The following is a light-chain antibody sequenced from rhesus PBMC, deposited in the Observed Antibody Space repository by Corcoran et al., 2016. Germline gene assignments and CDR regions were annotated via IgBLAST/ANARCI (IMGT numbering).Light chain of an antibody. Sequence: GDTVTITCRASQSISSWLAWYQQKPGKAPKLLIYKASSLESGVPSRFSGSGSGTDFTLTISSLQSEDFATYYCRQYSSSPFTFGPGTKLDIK. J-gene: IGKJ3*01. V-gene: IGKV1-22*01. CDR3: RQYSSSPFT. CDR2: KAS. CDR1: QSISSW.